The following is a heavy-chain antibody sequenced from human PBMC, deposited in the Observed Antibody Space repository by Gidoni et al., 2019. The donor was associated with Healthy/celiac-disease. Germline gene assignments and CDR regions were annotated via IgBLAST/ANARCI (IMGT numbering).Heavy chain of an antibody. J-gene: IGHJ1*01. Sequence: QVQLQQWGAGLLKPSETLSLTCAVYGGSFSGYYWRWIRQPPGKGLEWIGEINHSGSTNYNPSLKGRVTISVDTSKNQFSLKLSSVTAADTAVYYCARGPWGIAVAGKGFQHWGQGTLVTVSS. CDR2: INHSGST. D-gene: IGHD6-19*01. V-gene: IGHV4-34*01. CDR3: ARGPWGIAVAGKGFQH. CDR1: GGSFSGYY.